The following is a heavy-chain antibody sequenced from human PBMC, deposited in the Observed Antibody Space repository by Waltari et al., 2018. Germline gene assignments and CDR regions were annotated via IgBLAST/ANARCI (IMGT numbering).Heavy chain of an antibody. V-gene: IGHV4-38-2*01. J-gene: IGHJ4*02. CDR1: GYLINTGYY. Sequence: QVQLQESGPGLVRPSETLSLTCDVSGYLINTGYYWGWVRQAPGRGLKWLGTIYHGGCTCDNPTRNSGLTLSVDTAKNRLSLQLTSVTAADTARYFCMRSGLGYCTSPTGYKNEDWGQGTLVTVSS. CDR3: MRSGLGYCTSPTGYKNED. CDR2: IYHGGCT. D-gene: IGHD2-2*01.